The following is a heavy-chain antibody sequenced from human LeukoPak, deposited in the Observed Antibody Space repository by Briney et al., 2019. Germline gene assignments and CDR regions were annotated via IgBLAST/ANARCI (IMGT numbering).Heavy chain of an antibody. V-gene: IGHV3-33*01. D-gene: IGHD4-17*01. CDR1: GFTFSSYG. CDR2: IWYDGSNK. CDR3: ARAAPIFYGATGQFDY. Sequence: GGSLRLSCAASGFTFSSYGMHWVRQAPGKGLEWVAVIWYDGSNKYYTDSVKGRFTISRDNSKNTLYLQMNSLRAEDTAVYYCARAAPIFYGATGQFDYWGQGTLVTASS. J-gene: IGHJ4*02.